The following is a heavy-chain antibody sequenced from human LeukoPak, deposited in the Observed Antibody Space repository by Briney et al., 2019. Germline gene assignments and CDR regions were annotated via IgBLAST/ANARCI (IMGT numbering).Heavy chain of an antibody. CDR2: IYPGDSDT. D-gene: IGHD3-3*01. V-gene: IGHV5-51*01. J-gene: IGHJ5*02. CDR3: ARQNQVTIGFDP. CDR1: GFRFTSYW. Sequence: GESLKISCKGSGFRFTSYWIGWVRQMPGKGLEWMGIIYPGDSDTRYSPSFQGQVTMSVDKSISTAYLQWTSLEASDSAMYYCARQNQVTIGFDPWGQGTLVTVSS.